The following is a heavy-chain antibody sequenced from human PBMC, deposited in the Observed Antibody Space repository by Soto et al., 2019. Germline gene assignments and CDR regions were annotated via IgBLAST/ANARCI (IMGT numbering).Heavy chain of an antibody. J-gene: IGHJ6*02. D-gene: IGHD2-15*01. V-gene: IGHV1-69*12. CDR3: ASTVVTVYGMDV. CDR2: IIPIFGTA. CDR1: GGTFSSSA. Sequence: QVQLVQSGAAVKKPGSSVTVSCKASGGTFSSSAISWVRQAHGHGLEWMGGIIPIFGTANYAQKFQGRVTITADESTSIADMELSNLRSEDTAVYYCASTVVTVYGMDVLGQGTTVTVSS.